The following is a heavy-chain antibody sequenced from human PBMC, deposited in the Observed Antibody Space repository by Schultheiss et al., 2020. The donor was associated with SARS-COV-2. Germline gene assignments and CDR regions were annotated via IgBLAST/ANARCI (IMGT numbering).Heavy chain of an antibody. CDR3: ARDYVSQLRGFDY. J-gene: IGHJ4*02. Sequence: SETLSLTCTVSGGSISSGGYYWSWIRQHPGKGLEWIGYIYYSGSTYYNPSLKSRVTISVDTSKNQFSLKLSSVTAADTAVYYCARDYVSQLRGFDYWGQGTPVTVSS. V-gene: IGHV4-31*03. CDR1: GGSISSGGYY. CDR2: IYYSGST. D-gene: IGHD3-16*01.